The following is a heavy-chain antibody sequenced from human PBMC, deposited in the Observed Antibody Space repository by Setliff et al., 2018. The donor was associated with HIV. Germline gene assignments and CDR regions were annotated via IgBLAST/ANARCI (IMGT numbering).Heavy chain of an antibody. CDR3: ASGKGVGGVIITGGLDV. CDR2: INAGNGNT. D-gene: IGHD3-10*01. V-gene: IGHV1-3*01. J-gene: IGHJ6*02. CDR1: GYTFTNYA. Sequence: ASVKVSCKASGYTFTNYAMHWVRQAPGQRLEWMGWINAGNGNTKYSQEFQGRVTISRDTSARTAYMELSSLTSEDTAVYWCASGKGVGGVIITGGLDVWGQGTTVTVSS.